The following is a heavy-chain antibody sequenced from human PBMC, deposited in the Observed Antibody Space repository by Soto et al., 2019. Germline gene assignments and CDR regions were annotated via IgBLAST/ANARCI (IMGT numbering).Heavy chain of an antibody. J-gene: IGHJ6*02. Sequence: GQSLKVSCKGSGCSCTSYWISWVRQMPGKGLEWMGRIDPSDSYTNYSPSFQGHVTISADKSISTAYLQWSSLKASDTAMYYCARSVTTYGMDVWGQGTTVTVSS. CDR1: GCSCTSYW. CDR2: IDPSDSYT. CDR3: ARSVTTYGMDV. D-gene: IGHD4-17*01. V-gene: IGHV5-10-1*01.